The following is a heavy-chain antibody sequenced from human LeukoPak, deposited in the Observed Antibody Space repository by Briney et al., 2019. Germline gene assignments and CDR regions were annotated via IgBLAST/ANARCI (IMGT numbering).Heavy chain of an antibody. Sequence: GGSLRLSCAASGFTFSSYAMSWVRQAPGKGLEWVSAISGSGGSTYYADSVKGRFTISRDNSKNTLYLQMNSLRAEDTVVYYCAKDRDPGYSSSWYDYWGQGTLVTVSS. CDR1: GFTFSSYA. J-gene: IGHJ4*02. D-gene: IGHD6-13*01. CDR2: ISGSGGST. V-gene: IGHV3-23*01. CDR3: AKDRDPGYSSSWYDY.